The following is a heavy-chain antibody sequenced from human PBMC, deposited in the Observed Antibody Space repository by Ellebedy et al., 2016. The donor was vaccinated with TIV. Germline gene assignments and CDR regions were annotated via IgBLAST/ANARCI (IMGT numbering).Heavy chain of an antibody. J-gene: IGHJ4*02. V-gene: IGHV3-23*01. CDR2: ISDHGRTT. D-gene: IGHD1/OR15-1a*01. CDR1: GFAFSTYA. CDR3: AKVGTTAYFSYFDS. Sequence: GESLKISCAASGFAFSTYAMSWVRQAPGKGLEWLSTISDHGRTTYYTDSVKGRFTISRVNSQNTLYLQMNNLKADDTAVYSCAKVGTTAYFSYFDSWGQGTLVTVSS.